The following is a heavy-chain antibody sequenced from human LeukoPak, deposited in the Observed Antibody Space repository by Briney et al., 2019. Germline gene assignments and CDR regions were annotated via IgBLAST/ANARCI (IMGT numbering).Heavy chain of an antibody. J-gene: IGHJ4*02. Sequence: ASVKVSCTASGYTFTRYYMHWVRQAPGQGLEWMGIINPSGGSTNYAQKFQGRVTMTRDTSTSTVYMELRSLRSDDTAVYYCAREVYDWGQGTLVTVSS. CDR1: GYTFTRYY. D-gene: IGHD1-14*01. V-gene: IGHV1-46*01. CDR3: AREVYD. CDR2: INPSGGST.